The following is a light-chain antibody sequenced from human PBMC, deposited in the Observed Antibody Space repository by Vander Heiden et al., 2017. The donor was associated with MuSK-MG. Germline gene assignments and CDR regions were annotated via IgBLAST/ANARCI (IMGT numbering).Light chain of an antibody. CDR3: CSYAGSSTWV. CDR1: STGVVSYNL. CDR2: EGS. Sequence: QSALTQPASVPGSPGQSITISCSRTSTGVVSYNLFSWYQPHPGNAPKLMIYEGSKRSSGVSNRFSGSKSGNTASLTISGLQAEDEADYYCCSYAGSSTWVFGGGTKLTVL. J-gene: IGLJ3*02. V-gene: IGLV2-23*01.